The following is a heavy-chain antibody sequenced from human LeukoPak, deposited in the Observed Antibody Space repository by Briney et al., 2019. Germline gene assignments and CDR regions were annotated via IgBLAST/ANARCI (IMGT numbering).Heavy chain of an antibody. CDR3: AGGGQYCSGGSCYSRYYYYYMDV. CDR1: GFTFSSYS. D-gene: IGHD2-15*01. Sequence: GGSLRLSCAASGFTFSSYSMNWVRQAPGKGLEWVSSISSSSSYIYYVDSVKGRFTISRDNAKNSLYLQMNSLRAEDTAVYYCAGGGQYCSGGSCYSRYYYYYMDVWGKGTTVTVSS. V-gene: IGHV3-21*01. CDR2: ISSSSSYI. J-gene: IGHJ6*03.